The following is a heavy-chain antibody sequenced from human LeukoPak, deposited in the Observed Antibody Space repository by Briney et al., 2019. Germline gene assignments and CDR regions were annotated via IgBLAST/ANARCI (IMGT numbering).Heavy chain of an antibody. D-gene: IGHD6-13*01. CDR1: GYTFTGYY. CDR3: ARDPWGSYSSSWYRY. J-gene: IGHJ4*02. CDR2: INPNSGGT. Sequence: ASVKVSCKASGYTFTGYYLYWVRQAPGQGLEWMGRINPNSGGTNYAQKLQGRVTMTTDTSTSTAYMELRSLRSDDTAVYYCARDPWGSYSSSWYRYWGQGTLVTVSS. V-gene: IGHV1-2*06.